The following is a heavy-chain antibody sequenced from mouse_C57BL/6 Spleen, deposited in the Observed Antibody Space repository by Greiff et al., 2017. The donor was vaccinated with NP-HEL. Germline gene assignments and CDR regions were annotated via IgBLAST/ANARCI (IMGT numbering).Heavy chain of an antibody. D-gene: IGHD1-1*01. J-gene: IGHJ1*03. Sequence: VQLQQSGPELVKPGASVKISCKASGYAFSSSWMNWVKQRPGKGLEWIGRIYPGDGDTNYNGKFKGKATLTADKSSSTAYMQLSSLTSEDSAVYFCARKVTTGYWYFDVWGTGTTVTVSS. CDR1: GYAFSSSW. CDR2: IYPGDGDT. V-gene: IGHV1-82*01. CDR3: ARKVTTGYWYFDV.